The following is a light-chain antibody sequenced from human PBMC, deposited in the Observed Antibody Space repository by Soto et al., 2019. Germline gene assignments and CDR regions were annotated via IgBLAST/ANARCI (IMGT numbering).Light chain of an antibody. J-gene: IGKJ4*01. CDR3: QQYNSWPLT. Sequence: EIVMTQSPATLSMSPGERATLSCRASQSISTKVAWYQQKPGQAPRLLIYGASTRATGVPARFSGSGSGTEFTLRISSLQSEHFAVYYCQQYNSWPLTFGGGTKVDIK. CDR2: GAS. V-gene: IGKV3-15*01. CDR1: QSISTK.